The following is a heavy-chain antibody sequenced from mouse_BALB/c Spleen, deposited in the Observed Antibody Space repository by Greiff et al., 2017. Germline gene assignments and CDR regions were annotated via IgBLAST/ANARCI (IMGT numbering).Heavy chain of an antibody. V-gene: IGHV1-67*01. D-gene: IGHD1-1*01. J-gene: IGHJ2*01. CDR3: AIVEGY. CDR1: GYTFTDYA. CDR2: ISTYYGNT. Sequence: QVQLQQSGPELVRPGVSVKISCKGSGYTFTDYAMHWVKQSHAKSLEWIGVISTYYGNTNYNQKFKGKATMTVDKSSSTAYMELARLTSEDSAIYYCAIVEGYWGQGTTLTVSS.